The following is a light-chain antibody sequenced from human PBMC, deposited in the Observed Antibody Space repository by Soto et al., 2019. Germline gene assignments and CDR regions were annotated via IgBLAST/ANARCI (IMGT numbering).Light chain of an antibody. CDR3: QQRSNWLT. CDR2: DAS. Sequence: EIVLTQSPATLSLSPGERASLSGRASQSLSSYLAWYQQKPGQAPRLLIYDASNRATGIPARFSGSGSGTDFTLTISSLEPEDFAVYYCQQRSNWLTFGGGTKVDI. V-gene: IGKV3-11*01. CDR1: QSLSSY. J-gene: IGKJ4*01.